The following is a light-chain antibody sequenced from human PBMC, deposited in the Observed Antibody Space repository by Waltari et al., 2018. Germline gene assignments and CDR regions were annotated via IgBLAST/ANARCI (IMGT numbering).Light chain of an antibody. CDR3: SAWDSDLRGYV. CDR2: RNN. CDR1: SNNVGNQG. J-gene: IGLJ1*01. Sequence: QAGLTQPPSVSKGLRQTATLSCTGNSNNVGNQGAAWLQQHQGQPPKLSPYRNNNRPSGISDRLSASRSGNTASLTITGLQPEDEADYYCSAWDSDLRGYVFGTGTKVTVL. V-gene: IGLV10-54*01.